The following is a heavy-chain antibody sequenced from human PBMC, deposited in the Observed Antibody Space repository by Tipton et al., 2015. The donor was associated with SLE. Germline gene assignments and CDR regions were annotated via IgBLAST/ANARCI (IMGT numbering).Heavy chain of an antibody. CDR3: ARDSGSGYDDY. Sequence: SLRLSCAASGFTFSSYNMHWVRQAPGKGLEWVSSITSSSSIIYYADSVKGRFTISRDNAKNSVYLQVSSLRAEDTAVYYCARDSGSGYDDYWGQGTLVTVSS. CDR2: ITSSSSII. J-gene: IGHJ4*02. D-gene: IGHD5-12*01. V-gene: IGHV3-21*01. CDR1: GFTFSSYN.